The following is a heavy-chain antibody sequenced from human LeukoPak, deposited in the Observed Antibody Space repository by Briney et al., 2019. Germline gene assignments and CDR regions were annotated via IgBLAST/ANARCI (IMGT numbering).Heavy chain of an antibody. CDR2: ISGSGGST. Sequence: GGSLRLSCAASGFTFSSYAMSWVRQAPGKGLEWVSAISGSGGSTYYADSVKGRFTVSRDNSKNTLYLQMNSLRAEDTAVYYCAKDDCSSTSCYGEFDYWGQGTLVTVSS. J-gene: IGHJ4*02. D-gene: IGHD2-2*01. CDR1: GFTFSSYA. CDR3: AKDDCSSTSCYGEFDY. V-gene: IGHV3-23*01.